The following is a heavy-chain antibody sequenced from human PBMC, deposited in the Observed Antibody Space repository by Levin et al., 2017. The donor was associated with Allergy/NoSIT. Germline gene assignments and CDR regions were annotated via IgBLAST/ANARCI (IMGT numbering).Heavy chain of an antibody. J-gene: IGHJ4*02. CDR3: ARDQGTHHFDY. V-gene: IGHV3-11*05. CDR1: GFTFSDYY. Sequence: LSLPCAASGFTFSDYYMSWIRQAPGKGLEWVSYISSSSSYTNYADSVKGRFTISRDNAKNSLYLQMNSLRAEDTAVYYCARDQGTHHFDYWGQGTLVTVSS. CDR2: ISSSSSYT.